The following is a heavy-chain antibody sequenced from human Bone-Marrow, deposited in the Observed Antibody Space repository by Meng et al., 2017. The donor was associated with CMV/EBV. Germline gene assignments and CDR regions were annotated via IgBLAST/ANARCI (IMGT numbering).Heavy chain of an antibody. Sequence: GESLKISCAASGFTFDDYTMHWVRQAPGKGLEWVSLISWDGGSTYYADSVKGRFTISRDNSKNSLYLQMNSLRTEDTALYYCVGSKDYYYYGMDVWGQGTTVTFSS. CDR3: VGSKDYYYYGMDV. J-gene: IGHJ6*02. V-gene: IGHV3-43*01. CDR1: GFTFDDYT. CDR2: ISWDGGST. D-gene: IGHD1-26*01.